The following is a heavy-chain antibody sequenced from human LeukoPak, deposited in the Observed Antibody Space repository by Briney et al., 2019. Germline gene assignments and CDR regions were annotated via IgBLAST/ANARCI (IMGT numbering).Heavy chain of an antibody. V-gene: IGHV3-23*01. CDR3: AKDPIQLWLSGWFDP. D-gene: IGHD5-18*01. CDR2: ISGSGGST. Sequence: PGGSLRLSCAASGFTFSSYAMSWVRQAPGRGLEWVSAISGSGGSTYYADSVKGRFTISRDNSKNTLYLQMNSLRAEDTAVYYCAKDPIQLWLSGWFDPWGQGTLVTVSS. CDR1: GFTFSSYA. J-gene: IGHJ5*02.